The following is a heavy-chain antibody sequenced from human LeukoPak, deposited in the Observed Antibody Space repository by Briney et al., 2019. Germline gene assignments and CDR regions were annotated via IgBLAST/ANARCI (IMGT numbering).Heavy chain of an antibody. CDR3: AKGQLWSDYFDY. Sequence: GGSLRLSCAASGFTFSSTWMNWVRQTPGEGLEWVAVISYDGSNKYYADSVKGRFTISRDNSKNTLYLQMNSLRAEDTAVYYCAKGQLWSDYFDYWGQGTLVTVSS. D-gene: IGHD5-18*01. V-gene: IGHV3-30*18. J-gene: IGHJ4*02. CDR1: GFTFSSTW. CDR2: ISYDGSNK.